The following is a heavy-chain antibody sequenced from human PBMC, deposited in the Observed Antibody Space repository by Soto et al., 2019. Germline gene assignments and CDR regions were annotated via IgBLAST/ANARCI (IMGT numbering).Heavy chain of an antibody. CDR1: GFTFSSYA. CDR2: ISGSGGST. J-gene: IGHJ4*02. Sequence: GSLRLSCAASGFTFSSYAMSWVRQAPGKGLEWVSAISGSGGSTYYADSVKGRFTISRDNSKNTLYLQMNSLRAEDTAVYYCAKVTEYCSGGSCYSRFDYWGQGTLVTVSS. D-gene: IGHD2-15*01. V-gene: IGHV3-23*01. CDR3: AKVTEYCSGGSCYSRFDY.